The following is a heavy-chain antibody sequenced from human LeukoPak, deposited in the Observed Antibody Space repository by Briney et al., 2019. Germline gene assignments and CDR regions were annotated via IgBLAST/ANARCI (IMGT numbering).Heavy chain of an antibody. Sequence: ASVKVSCKASGYTFTSYGISWVRQAPGQGLEWMGWINPNSGGTNYAQKFQGRVTMTRDTSISTAYMELSRLRSDDTAVYYCARDIAYSSSWYASNDYWGQGTLVTVSS. CDR2: INPNSGGT. J-gene: IGHJ4*02. V-gene: IGHV1-2*02. D-gene: IGHD6-13*01. CDR3: ARDIAYSSSWYASNDY. CDR1: GYTFTSYG.